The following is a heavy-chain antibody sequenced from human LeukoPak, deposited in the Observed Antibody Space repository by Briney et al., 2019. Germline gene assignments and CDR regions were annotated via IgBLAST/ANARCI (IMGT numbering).Heavy chain of an antibody. D-gene: IGHD3-9*01. J-gene: IGHJ6*02. CDR3: ARSDILTGYGYYYYGMDV. Sequence: ASVKVSCKASGYTFTSYYMHWVRQAPGQGLEWMGIINPSGGSTSYAQKFQGRVTMTRDTSTSTVYRGLSSLRAEDTAVYYCARSDILTGYGYYYYGMDVWGQGTTVTVSS. CDR1: GYTFTSYY. V-gene: IGHV1-46*01. CDR2: INPSGGST.